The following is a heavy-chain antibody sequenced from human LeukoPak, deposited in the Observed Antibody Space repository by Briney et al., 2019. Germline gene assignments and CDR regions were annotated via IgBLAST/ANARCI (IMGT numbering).Heavy chain of an antibody. CDR1: GFTFSSYW. J-gene: IGHJ4*02. D-gene: IGHD5-12*01. Sequence: PGGSLRLSCAASGFTFSSYWMSWVRQAPGKGLEWVANIKQDGSEKYYVDSVKGRFTISRDNAKNSLYLQMNSLRAEDTAVYYCARDFHSGYDLPYYFDYWGQGTLVTVPS. CDR3: ARDFHSGYDLPYYFDY. V-gene: IGHV3-7*01. CDR2: IKQDGSEK.